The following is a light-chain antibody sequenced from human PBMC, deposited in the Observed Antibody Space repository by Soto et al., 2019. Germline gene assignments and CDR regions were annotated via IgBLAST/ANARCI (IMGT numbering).Light chain of an antibody. CDR3: QAWDSSTHVV. Sequence: SYELTQPPSVSVSPGQTASITCSGDKLGDKYACWYQQKPGQSPVLVIYQDSKRPSGIPGRFSGSNSGNTATLTISGTQARDEADYYCQAWDSSTHVVFGGGTKLTVL. J-gene: IGLJ2*01. CDR1: KLGDKY. CDR2: QDS. V-gene: IGLV3-1*01.